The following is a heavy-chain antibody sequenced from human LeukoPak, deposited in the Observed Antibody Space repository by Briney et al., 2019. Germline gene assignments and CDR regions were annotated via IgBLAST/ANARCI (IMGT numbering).Heavy chain of an antibody. D-gene: IGHD3-22*01. CDR3: ARSPGGYGHY. CDR2: IYHSGST. V-gene: IGHV4-4*02. CDR1: GFSFNNYA. Sequence: PGGSLRLSCAASGFSFNNYAMVWVRQPPGKGLEWIGEIYHSGSTNYSPSLKSRVTISVDKSKNQFSLKLSSVTAADTAVYYCARSPGGYGHYWGQGTLVTVSS. J-gene: IGHJ4*02.